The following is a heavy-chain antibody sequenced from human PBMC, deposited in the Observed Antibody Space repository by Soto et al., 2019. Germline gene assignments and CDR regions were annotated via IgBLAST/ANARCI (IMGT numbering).Heavy chain of an antibody. V-gene: IGHV4-61*08. CDR1: AGSIDSGDHY. Sequence: PSQTLSLTCTVAAGSIDSGDHYWSWIRQPPGKGLEWIGYVYYSGTTNYNPFLESRVSLSLHKSKNQFSLKMNSVTAAYTSVYYCAGDVIAPPNYFEPWGQGTLVTVSS. D-gene: IGHD4-4*01. J-gene: IGHJ5*02. CDR2: VYYSGTT. CDR3: AGDVIAPPNYFEP.